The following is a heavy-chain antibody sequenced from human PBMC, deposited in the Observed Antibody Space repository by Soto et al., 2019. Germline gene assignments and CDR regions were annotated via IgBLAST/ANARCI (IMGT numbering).Heavy chain of an antibody. D-gene: IGHD4-17*01. CDR3: ARLRWDYGDYIFDY. J-gene: IGHJ4*02. V-gene: IGHV4-59*01. CDR1: GGSISSYY. Sequence: QVQLQESGPGLVKPSETLSLTCTVSGGSISSYYWSWIRQPPGKGLEWIGYIYYSGSTNYNPSLKSRVTISVDTSKNQFSLKLSSVTAADTAVYYCARLRWDYGDYIFDYWGQGTLVTVSS. CDR2: IYYSGST.